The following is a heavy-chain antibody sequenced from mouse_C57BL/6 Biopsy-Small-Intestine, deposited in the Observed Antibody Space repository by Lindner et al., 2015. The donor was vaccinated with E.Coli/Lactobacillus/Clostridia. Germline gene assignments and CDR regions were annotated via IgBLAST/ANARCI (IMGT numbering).Heavy chain of an antibody. V-gene: IGHV14-2*01. CDR1: GYTFNIYY. D-gene: IGHD1-1*01. CDR2: INPNNGVT. Sequence: SVKVSCKASGYTFNIYYVHWVRRAPGQGLEWVGWINPNNGVTSYAQRFQGRVTITRDTSISTVYMDLSSLTSDDTAVYYCARGLPYSSSWYYDYWGQGTRVTVSS. J-gene: IGHJ2*03. CDR3: ARGLPYSSSWYYDY.